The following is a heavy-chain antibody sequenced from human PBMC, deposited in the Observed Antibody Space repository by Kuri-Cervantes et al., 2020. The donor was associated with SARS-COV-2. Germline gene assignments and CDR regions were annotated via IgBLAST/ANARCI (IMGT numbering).Heavy chain of an antibody. CDR2: IIPIFGTA. CDR1: GGTFSSYA. CDR3: AKAPGIYSSSWYELDY. J-gene: IGHJ4*02. V-gene: IGHV1-69*05. D-gene: IGHD6-13*01. Sequence: SVKVSCKASGGTFSSYAISWVRQAPGQGLEWMGGIIPIFGTANYAQKFQGRVTITTDESTSTAYMELSSLRAEDTAVYYCAKAPGIYSSSWYELDYWGQGTLVTVSS.